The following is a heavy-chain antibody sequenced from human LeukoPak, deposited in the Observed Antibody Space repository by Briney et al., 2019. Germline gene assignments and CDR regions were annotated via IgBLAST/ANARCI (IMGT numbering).Heavy chain of an antibody. CDR2: ISSSSSYI. Sequence: GGSLSLSCAAYAFTCCGYSMNWVRQAPGKGLEWVSSISSSSSYIYYADSVKGRFTISRDNAKNSLYLQMSSLRAEATAVYYCARESSGWYGDYWGQGTLVSVSS. CDR1: AFTCCGYS. V-gene: IGHV3-21*01. D-gene: IGHD6-19*01. J-gene: IGHJ4*02. CDR3: ARESSGWYGDY.